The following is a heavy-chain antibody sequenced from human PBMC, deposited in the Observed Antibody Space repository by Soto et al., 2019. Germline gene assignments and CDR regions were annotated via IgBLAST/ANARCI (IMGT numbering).Heavy chain of an antibody. CDR1: GDTVSSGAYY. D-gene: IGHD1-26*01. CDR2: VYYSGST. J-gene: IGHJ5*02. V-gene: IGHV4-61*08. CDR3: ARVKRSTSRLDP. Sequence: SETLSLTCSVSGDTVSSGAYYWSWIRQPPGKGLEWIGYVYYSGSTSYNPSLETGVTISVDTSKNQFSLKLTSVTPADTAIYYCARVKRSTSRLDPWGQGTLVTVSS.